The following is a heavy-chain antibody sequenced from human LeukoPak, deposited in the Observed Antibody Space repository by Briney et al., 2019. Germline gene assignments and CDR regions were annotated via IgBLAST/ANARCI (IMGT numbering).Heavy chain of an antibody. D-gene: IGHD6-19*01. Sequence: GASVKVSCKASGYTFTGYYMHWVRQAPGQGLEWMGWINPNSGGTNYAQKFQGRVTMTRDTSISIAYMELSRLRSDDTAVYYCARDRSPLAVAGTGYWGQGTLVTVSS. V-gene: IGHV1-2*02. CDR3: ARDRSPLAVAGTGY. J-gene: IGHJ4*02. CDR2: INPNSGGT. CDR1: GYTFTGYY.